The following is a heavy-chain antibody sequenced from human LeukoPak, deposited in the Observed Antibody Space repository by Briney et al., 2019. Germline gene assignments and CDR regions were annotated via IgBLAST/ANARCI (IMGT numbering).Heavy chain of an antibody. Sequence: SCKASGYTFSSYGMHWVRQAPGKGLEWVAVISYDGSNKYYADSVKGRFTISRDNSKNTLYLQMNSLRAEDTAVYYCAKGIAVAGYFDYWGQGTLVTVSS. CDR2: ISYDGSNK. CDR1: GYTFSSYG. D-gene: IGHD6-19*01. J-gene: IGHJ4*02. CDR3: AKGIAVAGYFDY. V-gene: IGHV3-30*18.